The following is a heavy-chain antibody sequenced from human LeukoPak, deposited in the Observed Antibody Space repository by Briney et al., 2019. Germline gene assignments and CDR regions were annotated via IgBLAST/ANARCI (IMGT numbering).Heavy chain of an antibody. J-gene: IGHJ3*02. CDR1: GFTFSSYG. D-gene: IGHD3-10*01. CDR3: AKDYYGSGSYPI. CDR2: ISGSGGST. V-gene: IGHV3-23*01. Sequence: GGSLRLSCAASGFTFSSYGMSWVRQAPGKGLEWVSAISGSGGSTYYADSVKGRFTISRDNSKNTLYLQMNSLRAEDTAVYYCAKDYYGSGSYPIWGQGTMVTVSS.